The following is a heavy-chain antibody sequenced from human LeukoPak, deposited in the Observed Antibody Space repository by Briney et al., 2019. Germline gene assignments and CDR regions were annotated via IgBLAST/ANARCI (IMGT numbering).Heavy chain of an antibody. CDR3: ARAPSEIGGYYPEYFRH. D-gene: IGHD3-22*01. CDR1: GFTFSTYW. V-gene: IGHV3-74*01. J-gene: IGHJ1*01. Sequence: GGSLRLSCAASGFTFSTYWMHWVRQAPGKGLVWVSRIKSDGSTNYADSVKGRFTISRDNAKNTVSMQMNSLRPEDTGVYYCARAPSEIGGYYPEYFRHWGQGTLVTVSS. CDR2: IKSDGST.